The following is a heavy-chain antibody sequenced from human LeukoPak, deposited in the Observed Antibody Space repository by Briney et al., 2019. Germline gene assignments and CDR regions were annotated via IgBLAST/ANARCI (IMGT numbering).Heavy chain of an antibody. CDR3: ARDRHRYYYDSSGYYYFVY. CDR1: GFTFSSYW. Sequence: GGSLRLSCAASGFTFSSYWMSWVRQAPGKGLEWVANIKQDGSEKYYVDSVKGRFTISRDNAKNSLYLQMNSLRAEDTAVYCCARDRHRYYYDSSGYYYFVYWGQGTLVTVSS. D-gene: IGHD3-22*01. V-gene: IGHV3-7*01. J-gene: IGHJ4*02. CDR2: IKQDGSEK.